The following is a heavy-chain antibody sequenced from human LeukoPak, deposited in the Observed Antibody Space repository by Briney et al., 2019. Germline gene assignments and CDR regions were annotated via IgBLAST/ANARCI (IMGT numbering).Heavy chain of an antibody. Sequence: GGSLRLSCAASGFTFSDYWMHWVRQAPGKGLVWVSRIKSDGSSTTYADSVKGRFTISRDNAKNTLYLQMNSLRAEDTAIFYCARSTSRYHLDYWGQGTLVTVSS. CDR2: IKSDGSST. D-gene: IGHD2-2*01. CDR1: GFTFSDYW. J-gene: IGHJ4*02. CDR3: ARSTSRYHLDY. V-gene: IGHV3-74*01.